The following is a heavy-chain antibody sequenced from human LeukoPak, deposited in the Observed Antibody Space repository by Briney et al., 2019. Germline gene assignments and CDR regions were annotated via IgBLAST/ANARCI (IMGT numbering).Heavy chain of an antibody. CDR1: GGSISSGGYY. V-gene: IGHV4-61*08. CDR3: ARVDGYTTWGDY. J-gene: IGHJ4*02. D-gene: IGHD5-24*01. Sequence: SETLSLTCTVSGGSISSGGYYWSWIRQHPGKGLEWIGYIYYSGSTNYNPSLKSRVTISVDTSKNQFSLKLSSVTAADTAVYYCARVDGYTTWGDYWGQGTLVTVSS. CDR2: IYYSGST.